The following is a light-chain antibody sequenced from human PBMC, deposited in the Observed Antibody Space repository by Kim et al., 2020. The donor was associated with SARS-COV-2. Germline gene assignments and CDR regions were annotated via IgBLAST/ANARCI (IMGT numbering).Light chain of an antibody. V-gene: IGKV1-27*01. CDR2: AAS. CDR3: QKYNSGPRT. Sequence: AAVGDRVTITWRASQGIYNYLAWYQQRPRKVPKPLIHAASALRSGVPTQFSGSGSGTDFTLTISSLQPGDAATYYCQKYNSGPRTFGQGTKVDIK. J-gene: IGKJ1*01. CDR1: QGIYNY.